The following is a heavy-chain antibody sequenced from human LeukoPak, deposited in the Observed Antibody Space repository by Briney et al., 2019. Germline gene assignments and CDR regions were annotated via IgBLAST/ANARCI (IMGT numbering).Heavy chain of an antibody. CDR2: INSDGSWT. CDR1: GNYW. D-gene: IGHD2/OR15-2a*01. CDR3: VSFYETY. V-gene: IGHV3-74*01. J-gene: IGHJ4*02. Sequence: GGSLRISCAASGNYWMHWVRQAPGKGLVWVSHINSDGSWTSYADSVKGRFTISKDNAKNTVYLQMNSLRAEDTAVYYCVSFYETYWGRGTLVTVSS.